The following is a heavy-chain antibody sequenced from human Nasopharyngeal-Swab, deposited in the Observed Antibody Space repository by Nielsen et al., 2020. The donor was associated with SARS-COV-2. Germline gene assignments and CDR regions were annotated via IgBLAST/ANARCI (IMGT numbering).Heavy chain of an antibody. CDR2: VTPDGGSP. CDR3: VRAYGSGNYFDY. J-gene: IGHJ4*02. V-gene: IGHV3-64D*06. D-gene: IGHD3-10*01. CDR1: GFTFSSHA. Sequence: GESLKISCSASGFTFSSHAMHWVRQAPGKGLEYLAAVTPDGGSPYYADSVKGRFIISSDNSKNTLYLQLSSLRAEDTAVYYCVRAYGSGNYFDYWGQGTLVTVSS.